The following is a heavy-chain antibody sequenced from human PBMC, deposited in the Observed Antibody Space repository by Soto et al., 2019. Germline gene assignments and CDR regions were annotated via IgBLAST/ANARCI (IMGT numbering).Heavy chain of an antibody. J-gene: IGHJ4*02. V-gene: IGHV4-59*01. CDR3: ARRAYGSGSYFDY. Sequence: SETLSLTCSVSGGSISGYYWSWIRQPPGKGLEWIGYIYYSGSTNYNPSLKSRVTISVDTSKNQFSLKLSSVTAADTAVYYCARRAYGSGSYFDYWGQGTLVTVSS. CDR2: IYYSGST. CDR1: GGSISGYY. D-gene: IGHD3-10*01.